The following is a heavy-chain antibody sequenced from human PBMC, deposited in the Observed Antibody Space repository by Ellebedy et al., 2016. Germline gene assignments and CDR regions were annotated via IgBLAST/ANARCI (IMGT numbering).Heavy chain of an antibody. V-gene: IGHV3-53*01. CDR2: IDSGGSS. CDR1: GFTVTNDY. Sequence: GESLKISXVASGFTVTNDYMTWVRQAPGKGLEWVSVIDSGGSSYYANSVKGRVTISRDSPKNTLYLQMNSLRAEDTAMYYCATRSYGGFDIWGRGTMVTVSS. CDR3: ATRSYGGFDI. D-gene: IGHD4-23*01. J-gene: IGHJ3*02.